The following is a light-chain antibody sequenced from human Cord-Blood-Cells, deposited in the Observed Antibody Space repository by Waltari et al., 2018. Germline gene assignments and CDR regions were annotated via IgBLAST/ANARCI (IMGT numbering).Light chain of an antibody. J-gene: IGKJ2*01. CDR3: QQRSNWPPPMYT. Sequence: EIVLTQSPATLSLSPGERATLSCRASQSVSSYLAWYQQKPGKAPRLLIYDASNRATGITARFSGSGSGTDFTLTISSLEPEDFAVYYCQQRSNWPPPMYTFGQGTKLEIK. V-gene: IGKV3-11*01. CDR1: QSVSSY. CDR2: DAS.